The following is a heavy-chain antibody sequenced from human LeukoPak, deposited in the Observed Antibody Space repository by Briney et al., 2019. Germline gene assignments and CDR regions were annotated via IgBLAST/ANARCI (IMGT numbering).Heavy chain of an antibody. CDR1: GCSINSSNW. CDR3: ASGRYTYYYMDV. D-gene: IGHD3-9*01. Sequence: PSETLSLTCAVSGCSINSSNWWSWVRQPPGRGLEWIGELYHSGRTNYKASLKSRVTISVDKSKNQFSLKLSSVTAADTAVYYCASGRYTYYYMDVWGKGTTVTVSS. V-gene: IGHV4-4*02. CDR2: LYHSGRT. J-gene: IGHJ6*03.